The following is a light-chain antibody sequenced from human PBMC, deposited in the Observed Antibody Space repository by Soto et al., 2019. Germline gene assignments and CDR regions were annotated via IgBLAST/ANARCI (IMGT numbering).Light chain of an antibody. J-gene: IGKJ5*01. V-gene: IGKV3-11*01. CDR1: QSVSSY. Sequence: EIVLTQSPGTLSLSPGERATLSCRASQSVSSYLAWYQEKPGQAPRLLIFDASNRATGIPARFSGSGSGTDFTLTINSLQSEDFAVYYCQQYNNWPITFGQGTRLEI. CDR2: DAS. CDR3: QQYNNWPIT.